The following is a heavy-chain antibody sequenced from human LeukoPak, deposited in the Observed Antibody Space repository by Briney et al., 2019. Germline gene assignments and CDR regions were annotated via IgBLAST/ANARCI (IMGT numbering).Heavy chain of an antibody. J-gene: IGHJ4*02. CDR3: AGHHPRNTVDF. CDR1: GGSISSYY. D-gene: IGHD2/OR15-2a*01. V-gene: IGHV4-59*08. CDR2: ISDIGSI. Sequence: PSETLSLTCTVSGGSISSYYWSWVRQPPRKGLGWIAYISDIGSINYNPSLKSRVTISLDTSKNQFSLKLSSVTAADTAVYYCAGHHPRNTVDFWGQGTLVTVSS.